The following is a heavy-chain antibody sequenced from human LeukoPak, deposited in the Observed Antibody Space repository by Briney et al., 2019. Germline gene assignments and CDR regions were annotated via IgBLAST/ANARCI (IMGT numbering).Heavy chain of an antibody. V-gene: IGHV4-4*07. CDR1: GGSISSYY. CDR2: IYTSGST. D-gene: IGHD4-17*01. Sequence: SETLSLTCTVSGGSISSYYWSWIRQPAGKGLEWIGRIYTSGSTNYNPSLKSRVTMSVDTSKNQFSLKLSSVTAADTAVYYCARSHDYGDYETDWFDPWGQGTLVTVSS. CDR3: ARSHDYGDYETDWFDP. J-gene: IGHJ5*02.